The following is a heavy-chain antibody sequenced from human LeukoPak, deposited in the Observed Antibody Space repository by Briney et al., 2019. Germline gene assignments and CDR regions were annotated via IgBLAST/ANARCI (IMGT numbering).Heavy chain of an antibody. D-gene: IGHD1-1*01. CDR2: IGTAGDT. CDR1: GFTFSSYD. CDR3: AKDRGNWNGLDY. J-gene: IGHJ4*02. Sequence: PGGSLRLSCAASGFTFSSYDMHWVRQATGKGLEWVSAIGTAGDTYYPGSVKGRFTISRENAKNSLYLQMNSLRAGDTAVYYCAKDRGNWNGLDYWGQGTLVTVSS. V-gene: IGHV3-13*01.